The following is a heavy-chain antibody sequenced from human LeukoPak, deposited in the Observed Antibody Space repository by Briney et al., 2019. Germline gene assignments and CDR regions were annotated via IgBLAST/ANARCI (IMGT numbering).Heavy chain of an antibody. J-gene: IGHJ1*01. Sequence: ASVKVSCKASGYTFTSYYMHWVRQAPGQGLEWMGIINPSGGSTSYAQKFQGRVTMTRDTSTSTVYMELSSLRSEDTAVYYCARSLSDSNGYLYFQHWGQGTLVTVSS. CDR2: INPSGGST. D-gene: IGHD3-22*01. CDR1: GYTFTSYY. V-gene: IGHV1-46*01. CDR3: ARSLSDSNGYLYFQH.